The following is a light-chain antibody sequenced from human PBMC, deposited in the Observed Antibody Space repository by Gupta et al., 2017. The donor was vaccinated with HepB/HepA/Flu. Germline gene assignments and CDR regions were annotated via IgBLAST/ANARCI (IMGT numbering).Light chain of an antibody. V-gene: IGLV1-44*01. J-gene: IGLJ1*01. CDR1: SSNLGTNT. CDR3: AAWDDSLSGYV. CDR2: NNN. Sequence: SVLTQPPSASGTPGRWVTISCSGTSSNLGTNTVNWYQQLPGTAPRLLIYNNNQRPSGVPDRFSGSKSGTSASLAIRGLRAEDEGDYYCAAWDDSLSGYVFGTGTKVTVL.